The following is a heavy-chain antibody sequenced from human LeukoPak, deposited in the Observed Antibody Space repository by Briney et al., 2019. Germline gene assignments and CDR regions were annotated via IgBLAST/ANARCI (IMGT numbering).Heavy chain of an antibody. CDR2: IKQDGSEK. CDR1: GFTFSNSW. Sequence: GGSLRLSCAASGFTFSNSWMSWVRQAPGKGLEWVANIKQDGSEKYYVDSVKGRFTISRDNAKNSLYVQMNSLRAEDTAVYYCARGGLGGAYYFDYWGQGTLVTVSS. J-gene: IGHJ4*02. D-gene: IGHD3-16*01. CDR3: ARGGLGGAYYFDY. V-gene: IGHV3-7*01.